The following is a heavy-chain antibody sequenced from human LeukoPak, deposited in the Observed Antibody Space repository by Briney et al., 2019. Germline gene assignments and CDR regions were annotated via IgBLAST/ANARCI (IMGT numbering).Heavy chain of an antibody. Sequence: ASVKVSCKASGYTFTGYYMHWVRQAPGQGLEWMGWINPNSGGTNYAQKFQGRVTMTRDTSISTAYMELSRLRSDDTAVYYCARVCILGCSGGSCYSCNGMDVWGQGTTVTVSS. CDR1: GYTFTGYY. D-gene: IGHD2-15*01. CDR3: ARVCILGCSGGSCYSCNGMDV. J-gene: IGHJ6*02. V-gene: IGHV1-2*02. CDR2: INPNSGGT.